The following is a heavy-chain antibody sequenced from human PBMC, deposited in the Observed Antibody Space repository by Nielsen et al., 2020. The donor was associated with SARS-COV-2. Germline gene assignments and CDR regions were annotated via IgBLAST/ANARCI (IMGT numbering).Heavy chain of an antibody. V-gene: IGHV3-9*01. CDR3: ARETSDYSNSAIDY. D-gene: IGHD4-11*01. CDR2: ISWSGVNT. CDR1: GFTFYDFA. Sequence: SLKISCAASGFTFYDFAMHWVRRPPGKGLQWVSTISWSGVNTAYADSVKGRFTISRDNAKNSLFLQMDSLRPEDTGFYFCARETSDYSNSAIDYWGQGILVSVSS. J-gene: IGHJ4*02.